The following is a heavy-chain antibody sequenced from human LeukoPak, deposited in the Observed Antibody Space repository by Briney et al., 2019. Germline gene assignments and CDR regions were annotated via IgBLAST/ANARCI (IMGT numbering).Heavy chain of an antibody. J-gene: IGHJ4*02. CDR3: ARAQISSGWYGLDY. CDR1: GFTFSSYW. CDR2: IKQDGSEK. Sequence: GGSLRLSCAASGFTFSSYWMSWVRQAPGEGLEWVANIKQDGSEKYYVDSVKGRFTISRDNAKNSLYLQMNSLRAEDTAVYYCARAQISSGWYGLDYWGQGTLVTVSS. D-gene: IGHD6-19*01. V-gene: IGHV3-7*01.